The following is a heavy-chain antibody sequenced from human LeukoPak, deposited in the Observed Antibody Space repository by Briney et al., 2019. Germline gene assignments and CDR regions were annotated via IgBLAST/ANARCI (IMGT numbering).Heavy chain of an antibody. D-gene: IGHD2-21*02. J-gene: IGHJ4*02. CDR3: AKDPYGGDPYYFDY. CDR1: GFTFSSYG. V-gene: IGHV3-30*02. Sequence: PGGSLRLSCAASGFTFSSYGMHWVRQALGKGLEWVAFIRYDGSIKYYADSVKGRFTISRDNSKNTLYLQMNSLRAEDTAVYYCAKDPYGGDPYYFDYWGQGTLVTVSS. CDR2: IRYDGSIK.